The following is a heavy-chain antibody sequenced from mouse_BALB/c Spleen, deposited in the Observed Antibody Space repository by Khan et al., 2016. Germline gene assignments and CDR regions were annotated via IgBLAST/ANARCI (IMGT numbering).Heavy chain of an antibody. CDR3: ARTDRRGYFDY. CDR1: GYTFTDYS. J-gene: IGHJ2*01. Sequence: QIQLQQSGAELMKPGASVKISCKATGYTFTDYSIQWVKQRPGQGLEWIGGILTETGDTNYNEKFRGKATFTADTSSSTAYMQLGSLTSEDSAVHYCARTDRRGYFDYWGQGTTLTVSS. V-gene: IGHV1-9*01. CDR2: ILTETGDT.